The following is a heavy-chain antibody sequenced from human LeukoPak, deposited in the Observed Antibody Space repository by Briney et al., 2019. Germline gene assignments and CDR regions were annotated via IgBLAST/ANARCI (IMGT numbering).Heavy chain of an antibody. D-gene: IGHD3-22*01. CDR3: ARPYYYDSRIDP. V-gene: IGHV4-30-4*01. CDR2: MYYSGST. Sequence: PSQTLSLTCTVSGGSISSGDYYWSWHRQPPGKGLDWIVYMYYSGSTYYNPSLKSRVIMSADTSKNQHSLKLSSVTAADTAVYYCARPYYYDSRIDPWGQGILVTVSS. CDR1: GGSISSGDYY. J-gene: IGHJ5*02.